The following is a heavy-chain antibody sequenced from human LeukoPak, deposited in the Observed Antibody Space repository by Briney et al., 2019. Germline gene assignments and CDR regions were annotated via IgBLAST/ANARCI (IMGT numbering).Heavy chain of an antibody. CDR3: GRGYDFWSY. J-gene: IGHJ4*02. V-gene: IGHV4-34*01. CDR2: INHSGST. Sequence: SETLSLTCAVYGGSFSGYYWSWIRQPPGKGLEWIGEINHSGSTNYNPSLKSRVTISVDTSKNQFSLKLSSVTAADTAVYYCGRGYDFWSYWGQGTLVTVSS. CDR1: GGSFSGYY. D-gene: IGHD3-3*01.